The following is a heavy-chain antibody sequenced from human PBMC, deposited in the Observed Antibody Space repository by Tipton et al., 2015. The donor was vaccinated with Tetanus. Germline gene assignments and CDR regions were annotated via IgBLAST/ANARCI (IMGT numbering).Heavy chain of an antibody. CDR1: GASIRSYY. CDR2: IYYNGNM. D-gene: IGHD1-1*01. Sequence: TLSLTCSVSGASIRSYYWDWIRQPPGKGLEWIGNIYYNGNMLENPSLKGRVTLSLDKSKNQFSLNLTSVTAADTAVYYCARTADNWFDPWGQGILVTVSS. J-gene: IGHJ5*02. V-gene: IGHV4-59*04. CDR3: ARTADNWFDP.